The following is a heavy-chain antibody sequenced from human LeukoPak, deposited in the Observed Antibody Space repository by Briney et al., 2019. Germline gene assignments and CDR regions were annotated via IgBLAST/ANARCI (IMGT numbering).Heavy chain of an antibody. Sequence: SETLSLTCAVYGGSFSGYYWSWIRQPPGKGLEWIGEINHSGSTNYNPSLKSRVTISVDTSKNQFSLKLSSVTAADTAVYYCARTTEGGYTYDFFYYYYMDIWGKGTTVTISS. J-gene: IGHJ6*03. CDR2: INHSGST. D-gene: IGHD5-18*01. CDR3: ARTTEGGYTYDFFYYYYMDI. CDR1: GGSFSGYY. V-gene: IGHV4-34*01.